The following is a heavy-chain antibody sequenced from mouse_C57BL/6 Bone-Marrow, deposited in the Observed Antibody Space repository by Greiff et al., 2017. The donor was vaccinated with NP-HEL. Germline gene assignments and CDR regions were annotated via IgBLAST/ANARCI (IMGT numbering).Heavy chain of an antibody. J-gene: IGHJ2*01. CDR3: EREEDTTVLDY. D-gene: IGHD1-1*01. Sequence: QVQLKQSGPELVKPGASVKISCKASGYTFTDYYINWVKQRPGQGLEWIGWIFPGSGSTYYNEKFKGKATLTVEKSSSTAYMLLSGLTSEDYAVYFCEREEDTTVLDYWGQGTTVTVS. V-gene: IGHV1-75*01. CDR1: GYTFTDYY. CDR2: IFPGSGST.